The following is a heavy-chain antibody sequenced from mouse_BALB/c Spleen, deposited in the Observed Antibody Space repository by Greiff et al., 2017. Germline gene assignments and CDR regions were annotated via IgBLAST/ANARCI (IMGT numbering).Heavy chain of an antibody. CDR1: GFTFSSFG. CDR2: ISSGSSTI. D-gene: IGHD1-1*01. V-gene: IGHV5-17*02. J-gene: IGHJ4*01. CDR3: ARDMGYYGSSSYAMDY. Sequence: EVMLVESGGGLVKPGGSRKLSCAASGFTFSSFGMHWVRQAPEKGLEWVAYISSGSSTIYYADTVKGRFTISRDNPKNTLFLQMTSLRSEDTAMYYCARDMGYYGSSSYAMDYWGQGTSVTIS.